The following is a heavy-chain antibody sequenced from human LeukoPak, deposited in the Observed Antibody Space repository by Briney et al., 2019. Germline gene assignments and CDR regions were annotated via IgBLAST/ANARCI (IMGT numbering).Heavy chain of an antibody. D-gene: IGHD3-22*01. J-gene: IGHJ3*02. V-gene: IGHV3-23*01. CDR3: AKDRGKYYHDSSGDGAFDI. CDR2: ISGSGGST. Sequence: PGGSLRLSCAASGFTFSSYAMSWVRQAPGKGLEWVSAISGSGGSTYYADSVKGRFTISRDNSKNTLYLQMNSLRAEDTAVYYCAKDRGKYYHDSSGDGAFDIWGQGTMVTVSS. CDR1: GFTFSSYA.